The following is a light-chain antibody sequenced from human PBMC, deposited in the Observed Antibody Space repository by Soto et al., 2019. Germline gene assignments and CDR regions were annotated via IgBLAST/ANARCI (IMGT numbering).Light chain of an antibody. J-gene: IGKJ1*01. CDR2: GAS. V-gene: IGKV3-15*01. CDR1: QSVSSN. Sequence: EIVMTQSPATLSVSPGERATLSCRASQSVSSNLAWYQQKPGQAPRLLISGASSRATGIPARFSGSGSGTEFTLTITSLQSEDFAVYYCQQYNNWTFGQGTKVDIK. CDR3: QQYNNWT.